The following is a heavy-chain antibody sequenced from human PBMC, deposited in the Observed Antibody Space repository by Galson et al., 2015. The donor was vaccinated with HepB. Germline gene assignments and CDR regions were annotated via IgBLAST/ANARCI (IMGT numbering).Heavy chain of an antibody. CDR3: ARDAEYGSGWLHFDY. CDR1: GGTFSSYG. D-gene: IGHD6-19*01. Sequence: SVKVSCKASGGTFSSYGISWVRQAPGQGLEWMGMLNPSGGSTSYAQKFQGRVIMTRDTPTSTVYMELRGLRSEDTALYFCARDAEYGSGWLHFDYWGQGTLVTVSS. V-gene: IGHV1-46*03. CDR2: LNPSGGST. J-gene: IGHJ4*02.